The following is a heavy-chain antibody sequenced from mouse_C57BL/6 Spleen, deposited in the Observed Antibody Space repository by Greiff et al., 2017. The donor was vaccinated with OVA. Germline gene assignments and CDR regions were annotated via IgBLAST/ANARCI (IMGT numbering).Heavy chain of an antibody. CDR1: GFTFSSYA. CDR2: ISDGGSYT. CDR3: SRGDGYSGFAY. Sequence: EVQLVESGGGLVKPGGSLKLSCAASGFTFSSYAMSWVRQTPEKRLEWVATISDGGSYTYYPDNVKGRFTISRDNAKNNLYLQMSHLKSEDTAMYYCSRGDGYSGFAYWGQGTLVTVSA. J-gene: IGHJ3*01. V-gene: IGHV5-4*01. D-gene: IGHD2-3*01.